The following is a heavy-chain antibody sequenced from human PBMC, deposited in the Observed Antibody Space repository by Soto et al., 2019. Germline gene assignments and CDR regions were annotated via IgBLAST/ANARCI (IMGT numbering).Heavy chain of an antibody. J-gene: IGHJ4*02. V-gene: IGHV1-2*02. CDR1: GYTFSGYY. CDR3: ARTYYYDSSGYYCIGY. D-gene: IGHD3-22*01. CDR2: INPKSGGT. Sequence: VASVKVSCKASGYTFSGYYMHWVRQAPGQGLEWMGWINPKSGGTKYAQKFQGRVTMTRDTPISTAYMELSSLRYDDTAVYYCARTYYYDSSGYYCIGYWGQGTQVTVSS.